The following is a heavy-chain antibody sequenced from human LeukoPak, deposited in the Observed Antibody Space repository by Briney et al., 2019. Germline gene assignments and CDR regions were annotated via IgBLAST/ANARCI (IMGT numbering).Heavy chain of an antibody. CDR2: ISSSSSTI. D-gene: IGHD6-13*01. V-gene: IGHV3-48*01. J-gene: IGHJ3*02. CDR3: ARSSSSSWYPYDAFDI. Sequence: PGGSLRLSCAASGFTFSSYSMNWVRQAPGKGLEWVSYISSSSSTIYYADSVKGRSTISRDNAKNSLYLQMNSLRAEDTAVYYCARSSSSSWYPYDAFDIWGQGTMVTVSS. CDR1: GFTFSSYS.